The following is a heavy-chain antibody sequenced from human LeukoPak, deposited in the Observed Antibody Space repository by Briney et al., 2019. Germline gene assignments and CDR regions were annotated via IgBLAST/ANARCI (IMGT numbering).Heavy chain of an antibody. CDR3: ARSSSGWYWGFDY. CDR1: GGSISSYY. V-gene: IGHV4-59*01. J-gene: IGHJ4*02. D-gene: IGHD6-19*01. CDR2: IYYSGST. Sequence: SETLSLTCTVSGGSISSYYWSWIRQPPGKGLEWIGYIYYSGSTNYNPSLKSRVTISVDTSKNQSSLKLSSVTAADTAVYYCARSSSGWYWGFDYWGQGTLVTVSS.